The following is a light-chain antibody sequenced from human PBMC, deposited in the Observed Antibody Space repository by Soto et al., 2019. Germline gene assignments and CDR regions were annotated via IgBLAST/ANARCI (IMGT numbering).Light chain of an antibody. V-gene: IGKV3-20*01. CDR2: GAS. Sequence: TQSPDPLSASPGERVSLSCGASQSVKHNLAWYHQKPGQAPRVLSYGASSRPTGIPDRFSGSGSGTDFTLTISRLEPEDFAVYYCQQYGTSSTFGQGTRLEIK. J-gene: IGKJ5*01. CDR1: QSVKHN. CDR3: QQYGTSST.